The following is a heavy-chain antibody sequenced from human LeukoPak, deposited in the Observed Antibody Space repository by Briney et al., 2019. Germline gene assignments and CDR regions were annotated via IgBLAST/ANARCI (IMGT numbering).Heavy chain of an antibody. CDR3: ASGPPRGAMAG. J-gene: IGHJ4*02. D-gene: IGHD3-10*01. CDR2: IYHSGST. Sequence: PSETLSLTCTVSGGSISSSGYYWGWIRQPPGKGLEWIGSIYHSGSTYYNPSLKSRVTISVDTSKNQFSLKLSSVTAADTAVYYCASGPPRGAMAGWGQGTLVTVSS. V-gene: IGHV4-39*07. CDR1: GGSISSSGYY.